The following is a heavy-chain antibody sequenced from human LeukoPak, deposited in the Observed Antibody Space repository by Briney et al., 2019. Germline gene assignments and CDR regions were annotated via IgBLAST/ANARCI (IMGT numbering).Heavy chain of an antibody. J-gene: IGHJ4*02. CDR2: ISWNSGSI. CDR1: GFTFDDYA. Sequence: GRSLRLSCAASGFTFDDYAMHWVRHAPGKGLEWVSGISWNSGSIGYADSVKGRFTISRDNAKNSLYLQMNSLRAEDTALYYCAKGGTVAGPFDYWGQGTLVTVSS. V-gene: IGHV3-9*01. D-gene: IGHD6-19*01. CDR3: AKGGTVAGPFDY.